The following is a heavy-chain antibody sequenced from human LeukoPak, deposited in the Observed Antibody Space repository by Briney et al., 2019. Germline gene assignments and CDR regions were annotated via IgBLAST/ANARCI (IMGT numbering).Heavy chain of an antibody. J-gene: IGHJ6*02. Sequence: SETLSLTCTVSGGSISSYYWSWIRQPPGKGLEWIGYIYYSGSTNYNPSLKSRVTISVDTSKNQFSLKLSSVTAADTAVYYCXXXXXXXXXDXXGYPGPDYYYYYGMDVWGQGTTVTVSS. CDR1: GGSISSYY. CDR2: IYYSGST. CDR3: XXXXXXXXXDXXGYPGPDYYYYYGMDV. V-gene: IGHV4-59*08. D-gene: IGHD3-22*01.